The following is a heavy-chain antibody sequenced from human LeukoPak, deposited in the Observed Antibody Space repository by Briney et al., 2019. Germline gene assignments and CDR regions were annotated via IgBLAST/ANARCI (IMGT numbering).Heavy chain of an antibody. J-gene: IGHJ3*02. CDR3: ASRPYYYDSSGYYYGAFDI. CDR2: IIPIFGTA. D-gene: IGHD3-22*01. V-gene: IGHV1-69*13. CDR1: GGTFSSYA. Sequence: ASVKVSCKASGGTFSSYAISWVRQAPGQGLEWMGGIIPIFGTANYAQKFQGRVTITADESTSTAYMELSSLRSEDTAVYYCASRPYYYDSSGYYYGAFDIWGQGTMVTVSS.